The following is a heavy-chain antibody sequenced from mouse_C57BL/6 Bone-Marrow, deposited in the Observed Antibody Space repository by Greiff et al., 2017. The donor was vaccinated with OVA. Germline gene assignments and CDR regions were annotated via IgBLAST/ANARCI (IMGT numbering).Heavy chain of an antibody. V-gene: IGHV5-15*04. J-gene: IGHJ1*03. CDR1: GFTFSDYG. Sequence: DVHLVESGGGLVQPGGSLKLSCAASGFTFSDYGMAWVRQAPRKGPEWVAFISNLAYSIYYADTVTGRFTISRENAKNTLYLEMSSLRSEDTAMYYCARRGGSSYDWYFDVWGTGTTVTVSS. CDR2: ISNLAYSI. CDR3: ARRGGSSYDWYFDV. D-gene: IGHD1-1*01.